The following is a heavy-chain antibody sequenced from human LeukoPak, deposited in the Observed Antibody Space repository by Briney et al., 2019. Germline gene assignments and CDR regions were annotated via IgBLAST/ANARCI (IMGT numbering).Heavy chain of an antibody. J-gene: IGHJ5*02. V-gene: IGHV4-39*01. CDR1: GGSINSSYYY. CDR3: ARRSRGGFDP. Sequence: SETLSLTCTVSGGSINSSYYYWGWIRQPPGKGLEWIGSIYYSGSTYYNPSLKSRVTMSVDTSKNQFSLKLSSVTAADTAVYYCARRSRGGFDPWGQGTLVTVSS. CDR2: IYYSGST. D-gene: IGHD3-10*01.